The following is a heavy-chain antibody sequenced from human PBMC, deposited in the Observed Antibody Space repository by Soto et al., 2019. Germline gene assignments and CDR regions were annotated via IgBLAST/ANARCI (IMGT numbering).Heavy chain of an antibody. CDR3: ARDGSDVLTGIAAAGTGDHAFDI. V-gene: IGHV3-33*01. D-gene: IGHD6-13*01. CDR1: GFTFSSYG. J-gene: IGHJ3*02. Sequence: ESGGGVVQPGRSLRLSCAASGFTFSSYGMHWVRQAPGKGLEWVAVIWYDGSNKYYADSVKGRFPISRDNPKNTLYLQMNSLRAEDTAVYYCARDGSDVLTGIAAAGTGDHAFDIWGQGTMVTVSS. CDR2: IWYDGSNK.